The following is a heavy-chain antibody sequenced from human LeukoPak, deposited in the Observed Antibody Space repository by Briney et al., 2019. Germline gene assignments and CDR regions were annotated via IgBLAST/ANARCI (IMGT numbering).Heavy chain of an antibody. CDR2: FYPGDFDP. CDR3: ARQLTIFDTRTENDAFDI. J-gene: IGHJ3*02. CDR1: GYTFTSYW. D-gene: IGHD3-3*01. V-gene: IGHV5-51*01. Sequence: GESLKISCKGSGYTFTSYWIGWVRQIPGKGLEWMGNFYPGDFDPRYSPSFQGQVTISADKSISTAYLQWSSLKASDTAMYYCARQLTIFDTRTENDAFDIWAQGTMVSVSS.